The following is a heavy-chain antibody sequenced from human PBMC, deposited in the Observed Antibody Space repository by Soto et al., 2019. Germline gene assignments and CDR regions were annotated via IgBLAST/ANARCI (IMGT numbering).Heavy chain of an antibody. D-gene: IGHD4-17*01. Sequence: SETLSLTCAVSSGSISSSNWWSWVRQPPGKGLEWIGEIYHSGSTNYNPSLRSRVTISVDKSKNQFSLKLSSVTAADTAVYYCARYGDYDYYSYYMDVWGKGTTVTV. J-gene: IGHJ6*03. CDR1: SGSISSSNW. CDR3: ARYGDYDYYSYYMDV. CDR2: IYHSGST. V-gene: IGHV4-4*02.